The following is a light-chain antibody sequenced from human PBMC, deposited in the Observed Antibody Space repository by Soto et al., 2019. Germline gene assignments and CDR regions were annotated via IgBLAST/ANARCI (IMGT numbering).Light chain of an antibody. V-gene: IGLV7-46*01. CDR3: LLSYSGDREV. CDR2: ATS. Sequence: QAVVTQEPSLTVSPGGTVTLTCGSSTGAVTSGHWPSWFQQRPGQAPRTLIHATSNKHSWTPARFSGSLLGGKAALTLSGAQPEDEADYYCLLSYSGDREVFGGGTKVTVL. J-gene: IGLJ2*01. CDR1: TGAVTSGHW.